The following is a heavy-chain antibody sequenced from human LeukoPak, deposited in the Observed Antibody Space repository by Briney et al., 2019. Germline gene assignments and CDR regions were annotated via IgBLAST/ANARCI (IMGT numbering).Heavy chain of an antibody. Sequence: GGSLRLSCAASGFIVNSNYMNWVRQAPGKGLEWVAVTSSDLNVKLYADSVKGRFTISRDNSRSTLYLQMNSLRPEDTAIYYCAREGYYGSGSPPSLYFDYWGQGTLVTVSS. CDR2: TSSDLNVK. D-gene: IGHD3-10*01. CDR3: AREGYYGSGSPPSLYFDY. J-gene: IGHJ4*02. V-gene: IGHV3-30*03. CDR1: GFIVNSNY.